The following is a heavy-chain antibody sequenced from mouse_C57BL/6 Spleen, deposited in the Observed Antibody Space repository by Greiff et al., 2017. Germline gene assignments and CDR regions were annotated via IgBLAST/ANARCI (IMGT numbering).Heavy chain of an antibody. D-gene: IGHD1-1*01. CDR3: ARSPLLRFAYAMDY. Sequence: EVQRVESGGGLVQPGGSLSLSCAASGFTFTDYYMSWVRQPPGKALEWLGFIRNKANGYTTEYSASVKGRFIISRDNSQSIHYLRMNALRADDSATYYCARSPLLRFAYAMDYWGQGTSVTVSS. CDR1: GFTFTDYY. V-gene: IGHV7-3*01. J-gene: IGHJ4*01. CDR2: IRNKANGYTT.